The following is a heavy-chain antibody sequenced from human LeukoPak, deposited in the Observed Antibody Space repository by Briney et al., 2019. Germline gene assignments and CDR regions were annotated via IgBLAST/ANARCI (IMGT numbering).Heavy chain of an antibody. CDR3: ARRSSDWNKYYFDY. J-gene: IGHJ4*02. CDR1: GGSISSYY. V-gene: IGHV4-59*08. Sequence: ETLSLTCTVSGGSISSYYWSWIRQPPGKGLEWIGYIYYSGSTNYSPSLKSRVTISVDTSKNQFSLKLSSVTAADTAVYYCARRSSDWNKYYFDYWGQGTLVTVSS. D-gene: IGHD6-19*01. CDR2: IYYSGST.